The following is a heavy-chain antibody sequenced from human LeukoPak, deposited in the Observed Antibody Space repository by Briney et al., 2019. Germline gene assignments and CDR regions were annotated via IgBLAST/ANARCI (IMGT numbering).Heavy chain of an antibody. Sequence: HPGRSLRLSCAASGFIFRGYGMHWVRQAPGRGLEYVSAISADGGTTDYLNSVKGRFAISRDNSKHTLYLQMGRLRSDDTAIYYCARGRGGPPFDFWGQGTVVTVAS. D-gene: IGHD3-10*01. CDR3: ARGRGGPPFDF. J-gene: IGHJ4*02. CDR2: ISADGGTT. V-gene: IGHV3-64*01. CDR1: GFIFRGYG.